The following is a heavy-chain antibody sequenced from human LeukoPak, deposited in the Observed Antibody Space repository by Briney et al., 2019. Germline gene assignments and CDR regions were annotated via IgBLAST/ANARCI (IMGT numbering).Heavy chain of an antibody. CDR3: ARDCSGGSCYTTGRYYYYGMDV. CDR1: GGSISSYY. J-gene: IGHJ6*02. CDR2: IYTSGST. Sequence: SETLSLTCTVSGGSISSYYWSWIRQPAGKGLEWIGRIYTSGSTNYNPSLKSRATMSVDTSKNQFSLKLSSVTAADTAVYYCARDCSGGSCYTTGRYYYYGMDVWGQGTTVTVSS. V-gene: IGHV4-4*07. D-gene: IGHD2-15*01.